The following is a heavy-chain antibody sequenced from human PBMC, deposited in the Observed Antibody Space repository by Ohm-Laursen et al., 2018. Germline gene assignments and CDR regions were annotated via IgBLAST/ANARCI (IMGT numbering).Heavy chain of an antibody. CDR2: ISGSGSRT. CDR3: ARLLSGSSPEDY. J-gene: IGHJ4*02. CDR1: GFTFSSYA. D-gene: IGHD1-26*01. V-gene: IGHV3-23*01. Sequence: SLRLSCSAPGFTFSSYAMNWVRQAPGKGLEWVSGISGSGSRTYYADSVKGRFTISRDNSKNTVHLQMNSLRAEDTAVYYCARLLSGSSPEDYWGQGTLVTVSS.